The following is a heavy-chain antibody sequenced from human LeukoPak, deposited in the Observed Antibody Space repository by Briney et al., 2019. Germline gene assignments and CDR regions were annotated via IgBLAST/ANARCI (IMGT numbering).Heavy chain of an antibody. Sequence: GGSLRLSCAASGFTFSSYAMSWVRQAPGKGLEWASAISGSGGSTYYADSVKGRFTISRDNSKNTLYLQMNSLRAEDTAVYYCAKNYYDSSPAALFDYWGQGTLVTVSS. J-gene: IGHJ4*02. D-gene: IGHD3-22*01. CDR3: AKNYYDSSPAALFDY. CDR1: GFTFSSYA. CDR2: ISGSGGST. V-gene: IGHV3-23*01.